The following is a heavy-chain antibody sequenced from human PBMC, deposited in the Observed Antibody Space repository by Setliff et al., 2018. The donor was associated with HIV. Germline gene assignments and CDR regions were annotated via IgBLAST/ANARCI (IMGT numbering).Heavy chain of an antibody. Sequence: PSETLSLTCTVSSGSISDSRYYWGWIRQAPGKGLEWIGSIYYSGSLYYSPSLKSRPTVSVDTSKNQFSLTLSSVPATDTAVYYCASQYCSAGSCFSDYWGQGPMVTVSS. J-gene: IGHJ4*02. CDR2: IYYSGSL. D-gene: IGHD2-15*01. CDR1: SGSISDSRYY. CDR3: ASQYCSAGSCFSDY. V-gene: IGHV4-39*01.